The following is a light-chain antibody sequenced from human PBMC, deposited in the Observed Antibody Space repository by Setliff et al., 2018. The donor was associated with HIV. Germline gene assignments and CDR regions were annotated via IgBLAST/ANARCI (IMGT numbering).Light chain of an antibody. CDR2: NNY. CDR1: SANIGVNV. J-gene: IGLJ1*01. CDR3: AVWDNGLKGYV. V-gene: IGLV1-44*01. Sequence: QSVLSQPPSASGTPGQSVTISYSGSSANIGVNVVNWYQHLPGTSPKLLIYNNYQRPSGVPDRFSGSKSGSSGSLASSGLQSGDEADYYCAVWDNGLKGYVFGTGTKVTVL.